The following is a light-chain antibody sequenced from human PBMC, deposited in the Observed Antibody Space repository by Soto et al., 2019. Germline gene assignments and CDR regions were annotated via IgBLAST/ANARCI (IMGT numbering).Light chain of an antibody. V-gene: IGKV3-20*01. CDR3: WQSGTSPRT. Sequence: EIVLTQSPGTLSLSPGERATLSCRDSQSVSSSYLAWYQQKPGQAPRLLIYDASSRATGIPDRFSGSGSGTDFTITNSRLEPEDFAVYDCWQSGTSPRTFGQGTKVEIK. J-gene: IGKJ1*01. CDR1: QSVSSSY. CDR2: DAS.